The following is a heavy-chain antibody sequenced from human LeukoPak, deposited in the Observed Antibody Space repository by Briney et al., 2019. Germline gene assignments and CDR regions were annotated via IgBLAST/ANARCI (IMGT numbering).Heavy chain of an antibody. J-gene: IGHJ1*01. D-gene: IGHD3-10*01. CDR1: GLTFSSYA. CDR2: ISYDGSNK. Sequence: GGSLRLSCAASGLTFSSYALHWVRQAPGKGLEWVAVISYDGSNKYYADSVKGRFTISRDNSKNTLYLQMNSLRAEDTAVYYCARSALTMVRGVFQHWGQGTLVTVSS. CDR3: ARSALTMVRGVFQH. V-gene: IGHV3-30*04.